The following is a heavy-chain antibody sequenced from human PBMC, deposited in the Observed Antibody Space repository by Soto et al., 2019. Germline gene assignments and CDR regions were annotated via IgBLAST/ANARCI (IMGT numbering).Heavy chain of an antibody. CDR2: IWYDGSNK. Sequence: QVQLVESGGGVVQPGRSLRLSCAASGFTFSSYGMHWVRQAPGKGLEWVAVIWYDGSNKYYADSVKGRFTISRDNSKNPLYLQMNSLRAEDTAVYYCARGEGYCSSTSCYPIGYGMDVWGQGTTVTVSS. J-gene: IGHJ6*02. CDR3: ARGEGYCSSTSCYPIGYGMDV. D-gene: IGHD2-2*01. CDR1: GFTFSSYG. V-gene: IGHV3-33*01.